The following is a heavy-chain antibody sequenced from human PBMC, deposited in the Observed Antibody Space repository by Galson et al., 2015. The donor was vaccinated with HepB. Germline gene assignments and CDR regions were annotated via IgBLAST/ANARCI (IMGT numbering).Heavy chain of an antibody. D-gene: IGHD6-19*01. CDR3: VRDEAVAVVGSFDI. Sequence: SLRLSCAASGFTFKNYWMSWVRQAPGKGLEWAADIKEDGSDKYYVDSVKGRFTISRGNAKNSLYLRMNSLRAEDTAVYYCVRDEAVAVVGSFDIWGQGTMVTVSS. J-gene: IGHJ3*02. V-gene: IGHV3-7*01. CDR2: IKEDGSDK. CDR1: GFTFKNYW.